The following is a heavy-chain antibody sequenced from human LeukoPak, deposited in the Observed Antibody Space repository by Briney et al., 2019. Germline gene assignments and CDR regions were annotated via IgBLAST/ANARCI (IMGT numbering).Heavy chain of an antibody. Sequence: GGSLRLSCAASGFTFRKYAMTWVRQAPGKGREWVSGINDCGSSTYYTDSVKGRFTISRDNSKNTLFLQMNSLRAEDTAVYYCAKGHIVVVPSTRYFDYWGQGTLVTVSS. V-gene: IGHV3-23*01. CDR3: AKGHIVVVPSTRYFDY. J-gene: IGHJ4*02. D-gene: IGHD2-21*01. CDR2: INDCGSST. CDR1: GFTFRKYA.